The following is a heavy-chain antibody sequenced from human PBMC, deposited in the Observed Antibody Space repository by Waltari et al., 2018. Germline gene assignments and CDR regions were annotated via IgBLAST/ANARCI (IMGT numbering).Heavy chain of an antibody. V-gene: IGHV4-34*01. Sequence: QVQLQQWGAGLLKPSETLSLTCAVYGGSFSGYYWSWIRQPPGKGLEWIGEINHSGSTNYNPSLKSRVTISVDTSKNQFSLKLSSVTAADTAVYYCARVSDSSGWGAQLDYWGQGTLVTVSS. CDR2: INHSGST. D-gene: IGHD6-19*01. J-gene: IGHJ4*02. CDR1: GGSFSGYY. CDR3: ARVSDSSGWGAQLDY.